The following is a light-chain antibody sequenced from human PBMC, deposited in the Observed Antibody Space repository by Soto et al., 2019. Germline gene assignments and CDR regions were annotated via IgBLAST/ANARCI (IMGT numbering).Light chain of an antibody. Sequence: QSALTQPASVSGSPGQSITISCTGTSSDVGGYNYVSWYQRHPGKAPKLMIYDVSNRPSGVSNRFSGSKSGNTASLTISGLQAEDEADYYCSSYTISSPHVVFGGETNMTVL. CDR3: SSYTISSPHVV. J-gene: IGLJ2*01. V-gene: IGLV2-14*01. CDR2: DVS. CDR1: SSDVGGYNY.